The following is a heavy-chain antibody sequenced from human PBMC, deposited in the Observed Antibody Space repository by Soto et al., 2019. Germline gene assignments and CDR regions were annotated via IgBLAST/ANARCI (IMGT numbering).Heavy chain of an antibody. CDR2: ISYDGSNK. J-gene: IGHJ6*02. D-gene: IGHD6-19*01. CDR3: ARDIFPIAVAGTDYYYGMDV. V-gene: IGHV3-30-3*01. Sequence: GGSLRLSCAASGFTFSSYAMHWVRQAPGKGLEWVAVISYDGSNKYYADSVKGRFTISRDNSKNTLYLQLNSLRAEDTAVYYCARDIFPIAVAGTDYYYGMDVWGQGTTVTVSS. CDR1: GFTFSSYA.